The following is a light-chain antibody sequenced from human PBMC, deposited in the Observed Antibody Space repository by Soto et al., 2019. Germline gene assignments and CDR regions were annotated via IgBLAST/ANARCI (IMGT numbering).Light chain of an antibody. CDR3: CSYAGSYSFYV. V-gene: IGLV2-14*01. Sequence: QSVLTQPASVSGSPGQSITISCTGTSSDVGGYNYVSWYQQYPGKAPKLMIYEVSNRPSGVSNRFSGSKSGNTASLTISGLQAEDEADYYCCSYAGSYSFYVFGSGTKLTVL. J-gene: IGLJ1*01. CDR2: EVS. CDR1: SSDVGGYNY.